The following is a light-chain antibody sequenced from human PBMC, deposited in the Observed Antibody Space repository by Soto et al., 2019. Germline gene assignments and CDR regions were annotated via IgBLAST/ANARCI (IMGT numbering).Light chain of an antibody. Sequence: EIVLTQSPVTLSLSPGERATLSCRASQSVSSTSLAWYQQRPGQAPRLLFYGASNRATGIPDRFSGSGSGTDFTLTISSLEPEDFAVYYCQHYDSSPPWTFGQGTKVDIK. CDR3: QHYDSSPPWT. CDR1: QSVSSTS. CDR2: GAS. V-gene: IGKV3-20*01. J-gene: IGKJ1*01.